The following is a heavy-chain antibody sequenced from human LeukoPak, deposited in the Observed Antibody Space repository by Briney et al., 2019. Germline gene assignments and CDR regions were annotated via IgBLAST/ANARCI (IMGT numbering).Heavy chain of an antibody. CDR2: NYYSGST. Sequence: SETLSLTCSVSGGSISDYYWNWIRQPTGKGLEWIGYNYYSGSTTYNPSLKSRVTMSVDTAKNQFSLKVRSVTAADTAVYYCARGDFCSKSNCYLRPMDVWGKGTTVTVSS. V-gene: IGHV4-59*01. D-gene: IGHD3-3*01. CDR3: ARGDFCSKSNCYLRPMDV. J-gene: IGHJ6*03. CDR1: GGSISDYY.